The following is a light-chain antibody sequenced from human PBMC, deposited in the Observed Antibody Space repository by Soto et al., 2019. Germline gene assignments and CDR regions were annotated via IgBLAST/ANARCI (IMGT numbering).Light chain of an antibody. CDR1: LSVSSSY. V-gene: IGKV3-20*01. Sequence: EIVLTQSPGTLSLSPGERATLSCRASLSVSSSYLAWYQQKPGQAPRLLIYAASSRATGIPDRFSGSGSGTDFTLTISRLEPEDFAVYYCQQYDSSLYTFGQGTKLEIK. CDR3: QQYDSSLYT. J-gene: IGKJ2*01. CDR2: AAS.